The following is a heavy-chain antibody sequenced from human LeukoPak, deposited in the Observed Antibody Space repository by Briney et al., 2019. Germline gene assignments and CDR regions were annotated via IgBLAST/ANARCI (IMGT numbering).Heavy chain of an antibody. J-gene: IGHJ4*01. V-gene: IGHV3-48*02. CDR3: ARDHDWAFDL. Sequence: GGSLRLSCEASGFLFGDYVMSWVRQAPGKGLEWIAYINHNAEMIFYPDFVKGRFTISRDNAKNSLYLQMNALRYEDTAIYYCARDHDWAFDLWGQGTLVTVSS. CDR2: INHNAEMI. CDR1: GFLFGDYV. D-gene: IGHD3-9*01.